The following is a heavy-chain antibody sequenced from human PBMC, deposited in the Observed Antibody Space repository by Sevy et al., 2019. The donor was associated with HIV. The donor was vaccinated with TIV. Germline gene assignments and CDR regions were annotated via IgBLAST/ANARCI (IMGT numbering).Heavy chain of an antibody. CDR2: IWYDGDNK. J-gene: IGHJ4*02. Sequence: GGSLRLSCAASGFTFSSYGMHWVRQAPGKGLEWVAVIWYDGDNKYYGDSVKGRFTISRDNSKNTLYLQMNSLRAEDTAVYYCARDTITYSSSLDYWGKGTLVTVSS. CDR3: ARDTITYSSSLDY. D-gene: IGHD6-6*01. CDR1: GFTFSSYG. V-gene: IGHV3-33*01.